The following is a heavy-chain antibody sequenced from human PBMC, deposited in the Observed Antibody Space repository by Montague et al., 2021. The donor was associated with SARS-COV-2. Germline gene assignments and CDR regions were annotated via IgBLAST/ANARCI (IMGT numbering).Heavy chain of an antibody. D-gene: IGHD3-10*01. CDR3: VKDMSEFDDLNAFDV. J-gene: IGHJ3*01. CDR2: INGDGLTT. Sequence: YLSLSCSASGFTFSTYAMSWVRQAPGKGLEWVSLINGDGLTTLVTDSVEGRFIISRDNSKNSLYLQMKSLRTEDTALYFCVKDMSEFDDLNAFDVWGQGTQVTVSS. V-gene: IGHV3-43*02. CDR1: GFTFSTYA.